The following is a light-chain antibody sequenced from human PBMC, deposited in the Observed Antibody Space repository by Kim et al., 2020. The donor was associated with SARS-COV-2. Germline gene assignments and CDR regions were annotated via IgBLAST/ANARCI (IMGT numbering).Light chain of an antibody. V-gene: IGKV1-27*01. Sequence: ASVGDRVTLTCRASQDITYYLAWYQQRPVKVPQLLVYGASTLQAGVPSRFSGSGSGTEFTLTINSLQPEDVASYYSQKYNSAPVTFGGGTKVDIK. CDR3: QKYNSAPVT. CDR2: GAS. CDR1: QDITYY. J-gene: IGKJ4*01.